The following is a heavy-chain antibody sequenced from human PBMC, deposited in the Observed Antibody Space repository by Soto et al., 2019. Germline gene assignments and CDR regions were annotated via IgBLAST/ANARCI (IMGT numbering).Heavy chain of an antibody. CDR1: GGTFSTYA. V-gene: IGHV1-69*01. D-gene: IGHD1-26*01. J-gene: IGHJ4*02. CDR3: ARGVGAYYFDY. Sequence: QVQLVQSGAEVKKPGSSVKVSCKASGGTFSTYAITWVRQAPGQGLEWLGGIIPIFGTTDYARTFQGRVTITAAESTSTVVIELSRLTSEDTAVYYCARGVGAYYFDYWGQGTLVTVSS. CDR2: IIPIFGTT.